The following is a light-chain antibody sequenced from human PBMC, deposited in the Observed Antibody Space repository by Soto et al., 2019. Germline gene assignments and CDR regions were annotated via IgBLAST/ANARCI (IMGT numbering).Light chain of an antibody. CDR1: QGIRNV. CDR3: LQDYNYPRT. V-gene: IGKV1-6*01. Sequence: AIQMTQSPSSLSASVGDRVTITCRSSQGIRNVVVWFQQNPGKAPKLLIYAASTLQNGVPFRFSGSASGRDFNLTISSLQPEDFATYYCLQDYNYPRTFGQGTKVE. J-gene: IGKJ1*01. CDR2: AAS.